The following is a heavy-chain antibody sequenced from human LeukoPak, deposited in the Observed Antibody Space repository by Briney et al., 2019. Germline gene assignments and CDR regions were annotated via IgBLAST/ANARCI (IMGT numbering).Heavy chain of an antibody. Sequence: GGTLRLSCAASGFTFSSYGMSWVRQAPGKGLEWVSAISGSGGSTYYADSVKGRFTISRDNSKNTLYLQMNSLRAEDTAVYYCAKGDRGYSYGYIDYWGQGTLVTVSS. D-gene: IGHD5-18*01. CDR2: ISGSGGST. J-gene: IGHJ4*02. V-gene: IGHV3-23*01. CDR3: AKGDRGYSYGYIDY. CDR1: GFTFSSYG.